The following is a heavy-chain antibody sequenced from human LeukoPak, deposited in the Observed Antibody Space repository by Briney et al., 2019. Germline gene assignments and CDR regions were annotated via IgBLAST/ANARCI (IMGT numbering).Heavy chain of an antibody. CDR3: ARSHDHLWGNYPDY. J-gene: IGHJ4*02. CDR1: GGSIDSTNW. CDR2: IHHDGRI. V-gene: IGHV4/OR15-8*01. Sequence: SETLSLTCDVSGGSIDSTNWWNWVRQPPGKGLKWIGEIHHDGRINYNPSLKSRVTLSVDKSKNQFSPRLNSVTAADTAMYYCARSHDHLWGNYPDYWGQGTLVTVSS. D-gene: IGHD3-16*02.